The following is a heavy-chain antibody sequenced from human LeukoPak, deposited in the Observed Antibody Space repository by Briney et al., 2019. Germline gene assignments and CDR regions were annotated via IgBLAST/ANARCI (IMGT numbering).Heavy chain of an antibody. V-gene: IGHV3-48*03. J-gene: IGHJ6*04. D-gene: IGHD3-10*02. Sequence: GSLRPSCAASGFTFSSYERNWVPQAPGKGREGVSYISSIGSTIYYADSGKGRFTIFTDNAKNSIYLRMNSLRAEETAVYYCAELGITMIGGVWGKGTTVTISS. CDR3: AELGITMIGGV. CDR1: GFTFSSYE. CDR2: ISSIGSTI.